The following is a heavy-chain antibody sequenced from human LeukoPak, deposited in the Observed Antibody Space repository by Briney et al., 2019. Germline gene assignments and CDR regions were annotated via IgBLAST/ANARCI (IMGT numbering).Heavy chain of an antibody. CDR1: GYTFTSYG. Sequence: ASVKVSCKASGYTFTSYGISWVRQAPGQGLEWMGWIGAYNGNTNYAQKLQGRVTMTTDTSTSTAYMELRSLRSDDTAVYYCARDVNRYCSSTSCPRFDPWGQGTLVTVSS. CDR3: ARDVNRYCSSTSCPRFDP. CDR2: IGAYNGNT. V-gene: IGHV1-18*01. J-gene: IGHJ5*02. D-gene: IGHD2-2*01.